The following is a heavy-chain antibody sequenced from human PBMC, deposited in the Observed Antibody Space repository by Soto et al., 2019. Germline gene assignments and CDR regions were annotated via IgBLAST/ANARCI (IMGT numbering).Heavy chain of an antibody. J-gene: IGHJ5*02. Sequence: QVQLVQSGAGVKKPGSSVKVSCKASGGTFSSYAISWVRQAPGQGLEWMGGIIPIFGTANYAQKFQGRVTITADESTSTAYMELSSLRSEDTAVYYCVLLAREGDWFDPWGQGTLVTVSS. V-gene: IGHV1-69*01. CDR3: VLLAREGDWFDP. CDR2: IIPIFGTA. CDR1: GGTFSSYA.